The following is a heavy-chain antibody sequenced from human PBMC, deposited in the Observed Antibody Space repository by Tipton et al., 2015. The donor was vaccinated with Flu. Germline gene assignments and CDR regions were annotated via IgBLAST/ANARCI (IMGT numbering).Heavy chain of an antibody. Sequence: TLSLTCTVSGGSISSSRYYWGWIRQPPGKGLEWIGSIYHSGTAYYNPSLKSRVTISVDTSKNQISLKLSSVTAAGTAVYYCTRVGGYYDSSGYQSYWGQGTLVTVSS. CDR1: GGSISSSRYY. J-gene: IGHJ4*02. CDR3: TRVGGYYDSSGYQSY. V-gene: IGHV4-39*07. CDR2: IYHSGTA. D-gene: IGHD3-22*01.